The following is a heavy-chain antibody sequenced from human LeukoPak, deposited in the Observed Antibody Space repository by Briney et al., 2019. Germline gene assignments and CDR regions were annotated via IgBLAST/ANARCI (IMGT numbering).Heavy chain of an antibody. CDR1: GGSISSYY. V-gene: IGHV4-59*08. D-gene: IGHD6-13*01. CDR2: IYYSGST. Sequence: SETLSLTCTVSGGSISSYYWSWIRQPPGKGLEWIGYIYYSGSTNYNPSLKSRVTISVDTTKNQFSLKLSSVTAADTAVYYCARHLPGIAAAGRFDPWGQGTLVTVSS. CDR3: ARHLPGIAAAGRFDP. J-gene: IGHJ5*02.